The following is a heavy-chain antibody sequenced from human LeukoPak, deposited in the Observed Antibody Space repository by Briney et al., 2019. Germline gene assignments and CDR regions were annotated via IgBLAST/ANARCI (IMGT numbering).Heavy chain of an antibody. Sequence: SETLSLTCTVSGGSISSSSYYWGWIRQPPRKGLEWIGSIYYSGSTYYNPSLKSRVTISVDTSKNQFSLKLSSVTAADTAVYYCARDVVVTAAFDIWGQGTMVTVSS. J-gene: IGHJ3*02. CDR1: GGSISSSSYY. D-gene: IGHD2-21*02. CDR3: ARDVVVTAAFDI. CDR2: IYYSGST. V-gene: IGHV4-39*07.